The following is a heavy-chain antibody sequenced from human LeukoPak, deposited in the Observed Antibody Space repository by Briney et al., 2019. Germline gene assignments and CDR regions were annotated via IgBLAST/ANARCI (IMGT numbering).Heavy chain of an antibody. V-gene: IGHV3-72*01. CDR3: VRVRHGDYFDY. J-gene: IGHJ4*02. Sequence: GGSLRLSCAASGFSITDHYMDWVRQAPGKGLEWVGRTRNKPNGYTTDYGTSVKGRFIVSRDDSENSLYLQMNGLKAEDTAVYYCVRVRHGDYFDYWGQGTLVTVSS. CDR1: GFSITDHY. D-gene: IGHD4-17*01. CDR2: TRNKPNGYTT.